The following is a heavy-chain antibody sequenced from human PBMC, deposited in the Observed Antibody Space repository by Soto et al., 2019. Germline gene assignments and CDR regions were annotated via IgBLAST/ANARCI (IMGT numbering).Heavy chain of an antibody. CDR3: VKDSPSETHSSIDS. CDR2: ISGSGDTS. V-gene: IGHV3-23*01. D-gene: IGHD1-26*01. J-gene: IGHJ4*02. CDR1: GFPFSSYA. Sequence: GGSLRLSCVASGFPFSSYAMSWVRQAPGKGLEWVSVISGSGDTSVYANSVEGRFTISRDNSKNTLYLQMNSLRAEDTAVYYCVKDSPSETHSSIDSWGQGALVTVSS.